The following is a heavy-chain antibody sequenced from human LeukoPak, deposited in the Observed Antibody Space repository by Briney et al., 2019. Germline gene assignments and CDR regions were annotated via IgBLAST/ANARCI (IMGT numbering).Heavy chain of an antibody. Sequence: ASVKVSCKASGYSFTNYGISWVRQPPGQGLEWLGWIGAFDDDINYSHKVEGRVTLTIETSTSTVYMELRSLTSDDTAMYYCARDYEGATRRDLFDPWGQGTLVIVSS. CDR3: ARDYEGATRRDLFDP. V-gene: IGHV1-18*01. CDR1: GYSFTNYG. D-gene: IGHD1-26*01. J-gene: IGHJ5*02. CDR2: IGAFDDDI.